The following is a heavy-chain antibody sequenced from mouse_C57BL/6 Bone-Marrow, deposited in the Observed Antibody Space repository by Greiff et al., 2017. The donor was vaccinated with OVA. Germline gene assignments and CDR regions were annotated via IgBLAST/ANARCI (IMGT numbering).Heavy chain of an antibody. CDR1: GYTFTDYN. V-gene: IGHV1-18*01. J-gene: IGHJ4*01. CDR2: INPNNGGT. CDR3: ARKPYDYDGYYAMDY. D-gene: IGHD2-4*01. Sequence: VQLKESGPELVKPGASVKIPCKASGYTFTDYNMDWVKQSHGKSLEWIGDINPNNGGTIYNQKFKGKATLTVDKSSSTAYMELRSLTSEDTAVYYCARKPYDYDGYYAMDYWGQGTSVTVSS.